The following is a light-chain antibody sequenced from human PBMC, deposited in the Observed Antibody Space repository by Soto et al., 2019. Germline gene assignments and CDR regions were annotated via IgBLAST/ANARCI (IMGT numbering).Light chain of an antibody. CDR2: DAS. J-gene: IGKJ5*01. Sequence: EIVLTQSPGTLSLSPGERATLSCRASQSVSYYLAWYQQKPGQAPRLLIYDASVRATGISDRFSGSGSGTDFTLTIGRLEPEDFAVYYCHQYANSPLTFGQGTRLEIK. V-gene: IGKV3-20*01. CDR1: QSVSYY. CDR3: HQYANSPLT.